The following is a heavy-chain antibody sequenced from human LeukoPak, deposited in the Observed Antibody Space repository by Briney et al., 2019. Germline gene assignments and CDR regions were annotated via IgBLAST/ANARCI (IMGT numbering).Heavy chain of an antibody. D-gene: IGHD3-9*01. CDR1: GFTFSSYS. CDR2: ISSSSSTI. Sequence: GGSLRLSCAASGFTFSSYSMNWVRQAPGKGLEWVSYISSSSSTIYYADSVKGRFTISRDNAKNSLYLQMNSLRVEDTAVYYCTRDLTDYDVSTGLHHYYMDVWGQGTTVTVSS. J-gene: IGHJ6*02. CDR3: TRDLTDYDVSTGLHHYYMDV. V-gene: IGHV3-48*01.